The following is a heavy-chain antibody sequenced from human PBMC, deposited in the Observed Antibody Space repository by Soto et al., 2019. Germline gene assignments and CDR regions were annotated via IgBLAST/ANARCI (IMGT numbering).Heavy chain of an antibody. CDR3: ARSPRSSPYFDY. Sequence: PGESLKISCNGFDYTFSNFWIALVLQLPGKGLEWMGIIYPGDYETRYSPSFHGKVTISADRSIGTAYLQWSSLEASDSAFYFCARSPRSSPYFDYWGQGALVTVSS. CDR1: DYTFSNFW. V-gene: IGHV5-51*01. CDR2: IYPGDYET. D-gene: IGHD6-13*01. J-gene: IGHJ4*02.